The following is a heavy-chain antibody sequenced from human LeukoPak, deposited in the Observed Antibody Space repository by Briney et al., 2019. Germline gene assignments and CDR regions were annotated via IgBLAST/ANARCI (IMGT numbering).Heavy chain of an antibody. V-gene: IGHV4-59*01. Sequence: SETLSLTCSVSGGSISSYYWSWIRQPPGKGLEWIGYIHYSGSTNYNPSLKSRVTISVDTSKSQFSLKLSSVTAADTAIYFCARYSTSSHFFDYWGQGTLVTVSS. CDR2: IHYSGST. CDR1: GGSISSYY. D-gene: IGHD6-6*01. J-gene: IGHJ4*02. CDR3: ARYSTSSHFFDY.